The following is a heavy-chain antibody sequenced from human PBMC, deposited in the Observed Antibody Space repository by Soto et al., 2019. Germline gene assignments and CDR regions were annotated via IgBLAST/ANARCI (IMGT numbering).Heavy chain of an antibody. CDR2: ISNSGDT. CDR1: GGSTSTYY. CDR3: AREVVVATTLGWFDP. V-gene: IGHV4-59*01. Sequence: PSETLSLTCTVSGGSTSTYYWSWIRQPPGKGLEWIGYISNSGDTNYNPSLKSRVTISEDTSKNQISLTLNSVTAADTAVYYCAREVVVATTLGWFDPWGQGTLVTVSS. J-gene: IGHJ5*02. D-gene: IGHD2-15*01.